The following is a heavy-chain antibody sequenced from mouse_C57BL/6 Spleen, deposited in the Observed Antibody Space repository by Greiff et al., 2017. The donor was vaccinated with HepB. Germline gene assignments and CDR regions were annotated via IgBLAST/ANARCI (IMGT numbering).Heavy chain of an antibody. Sequence: EVQLQQSGAELVRPGASVKLSCTASGFNIKDYYMHWVKQRPEQGLEWIGRIDPEDGDTEYAPKFPGKATMTADTSSNTAYLQLSSLTSEDTAVYYCTKGYGSSLLFDYWGQGTTLTVSS. J-gene: IGHJ2*01. V-gene: IGHV14-1*01. CDR3: TKGYGSSLLFDY. CDR2: IDPEDGDT. CDR1: GFNIKDYY. D-gene: IGHD1-1*01.